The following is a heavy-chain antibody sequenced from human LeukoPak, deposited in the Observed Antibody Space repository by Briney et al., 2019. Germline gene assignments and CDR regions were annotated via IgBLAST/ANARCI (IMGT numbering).Heavy chain of an antibody. J-gene: IGHJ2*01. D-gene: IGHD3-10*01. CDR2: LYSGGST. V-gene: IGHV3-53*01. CDR1: GFSVSTNY. CDR3: ARVGDHYHWYLDV. Sequence: PGGSLRLSCEGSGFSVSTNYMNWVRQAPGKGLEWVSILYSGGSTYYADSVKGRFTASRDSSKNTLYLHMNSLRAEDTAVYYCARVGDHYHWYLDVWGRGTLVTAPS.